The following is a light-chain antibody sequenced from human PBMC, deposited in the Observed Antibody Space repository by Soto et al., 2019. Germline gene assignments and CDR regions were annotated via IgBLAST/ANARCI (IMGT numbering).Light chain of an antibody. CDR2: GAS. CDR1: QSVSSSY. J-gene: IGKJ4*01. V-gene: IGKV3-20*01. Sequence: EIVLTQSPGTLSLSPGERATLSCRASQSVSSSYLAWYQQKPGQAPRLLIYGASSRATGIPDRFSGSGSGTVCTLTIIRLEPEDFAVYYCQQYGSSPLTFGGGTKVEIK. CDR3: QQYGSSPLT.